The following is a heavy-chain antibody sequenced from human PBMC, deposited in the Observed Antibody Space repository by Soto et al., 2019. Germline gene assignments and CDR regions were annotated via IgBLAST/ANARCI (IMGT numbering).Heavy chain of an antibody. Sequence: QVQLVQSGAEVKKPGSSVKVSGKVSGGTFNIRWVRQAPGQGLEWMGGIIPVIDTANYARKFQGRVVISADRATNIVYMEMMSLTLEDTAVYYCARGSGADAFDIWGQGTMVTVSS. CDR1: GGTFN. J-gene: IGHJ3*02. D-gene: IGHD7-27*01. V-gene: IGHV1-69*06. CDR2: IIPVIDTA. CDR3: ARGSGADAFDI.